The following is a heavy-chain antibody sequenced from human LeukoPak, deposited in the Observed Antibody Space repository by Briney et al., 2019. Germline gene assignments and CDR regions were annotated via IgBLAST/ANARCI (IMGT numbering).Heavy chain of an antibody. CDR2: IKGDGSST. Sequence: PGGSLRLSCAASGFTFSTYWMHWVRHAPGKGLVWVARIKGDGSSTIYADSVKGRFTISRDNSKNTLYLQPSSLRAEDTAVYYCARASTTVPNLLDHWGRGTLVTVSS. CDR3: ARASTTVPNLLDH. V-gene: IGHV3-74*01. J-gene: IGHJ4*02. CDR1: GFTFSTYW. D-gene: IGHD4-17*01.